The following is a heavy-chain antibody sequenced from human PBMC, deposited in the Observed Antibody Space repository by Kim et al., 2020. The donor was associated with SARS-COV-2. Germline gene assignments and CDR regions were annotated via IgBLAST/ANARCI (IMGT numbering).Heavy chain of an antibody. CDR3: GKGTTYYLHWGDYYYYYGMDV. J-gene: IGHJ6*02. CDR2: ISGSGGST. D-gene: IGHD3-22*01. CDR1: GFTFSSYA. Sequence: GGSLRLSCAASGFTFSSYAMSWVRQAPGKGLEWVSAISGSGGSTYYADSVKGRFTISRDNSKNTLYLQMNSLRAEDTAVYYCGKGTTYYLHWGDYYYYYGMDVWGQGTTVTVSS. V-gene: IGHV3-23*01.